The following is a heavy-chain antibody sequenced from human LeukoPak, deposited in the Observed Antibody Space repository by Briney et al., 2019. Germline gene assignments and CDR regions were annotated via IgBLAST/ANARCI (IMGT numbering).Heavy chain of an antibody. CDR3: AGVGWYNWFDP. CDR1: GYTFTSYG. Sequence: ASVKVSCKASGYTFTSYGISWVRQAPGQGLEWMGWINPNSGGTNYAQKFQGRVTMTRDTSISTAYTELSRLRSDDTAVYYCAGVGWYNWFDPWGQGTLVTVSS. V-gene: IGHV1-2*02. CDR2: INPNSGGT. J-gene: IGHJ5*02. D-gene: IGHD6-19*01.